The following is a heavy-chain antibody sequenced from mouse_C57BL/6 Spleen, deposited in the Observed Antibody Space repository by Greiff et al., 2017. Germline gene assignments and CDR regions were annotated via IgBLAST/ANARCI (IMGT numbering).Heavy chain of an antibody. CDR2: IYPGDGDT. Sequence: VQLKESGPELVKPGASVKISCKASGYAFSSSWMNWVKQRPGKGLEWIGRIYPGDGDTNYNGKFKGKATLTADKSSSTAYMQLSSLTSEDSAVYFCARSPFYGSSYDWYFDVWGTGTTVTVSS. CDR3: ARSPFYGSSYDWYFDV. D-gene: IGHD1-1*01. CDR1: GYAFSSSW. V-gene: IGHV1-82*01. J-gene: IGHJ1*03.